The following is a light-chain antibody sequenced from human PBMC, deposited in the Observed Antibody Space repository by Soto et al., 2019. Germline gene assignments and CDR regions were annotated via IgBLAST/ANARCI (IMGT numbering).Light chain of an antibody. CDR1: QSISSW. V-gene: IGKV1-5*03. CDR3: QQYNSQWT. Sequence: DIQMTQSPSTLSASVGDRVTITCRASQSISSWLAWYQQKPGRAPKLLIYKASSLESGVPSRFSGIGSGTEFTLTISSLKPDDFATDYCQQYNSQWTFGQGTKVDNK. CDR2: KAS. J-gene: IGKJ1*01.